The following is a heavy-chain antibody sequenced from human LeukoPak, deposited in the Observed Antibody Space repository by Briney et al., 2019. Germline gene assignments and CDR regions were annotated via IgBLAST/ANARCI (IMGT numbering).Heavy chain of an antibody. Sequence: GRSLRLSCAASGFTFSSYGMQWVRQAPGKGLEWVAVIWYDGSNKYYADSVKGRFTISRDNSKNTLYLQMNSLRAEDTAVYYCAKGLDWYCSGGSCYNIDYWGQGTLVTVSS. D-gene: IGHD2-15*01. CDR2: IWYDGSNK. CDR3: AKGLDWYCSGGSCYNIDY. CDR1: GFTFSSYG. J-gene: IGHJ4*02. V-gene: IGHV3-33*06.